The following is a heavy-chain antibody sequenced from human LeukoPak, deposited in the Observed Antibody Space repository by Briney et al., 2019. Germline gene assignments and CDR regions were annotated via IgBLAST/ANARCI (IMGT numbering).Heavy chain of an antibody. J-gene: IGHJ3*02. CDR2: IKQDGSEK. CDR3: ARARSGSYDSAFDI. CDR1: GFTFSIYW. Sequence: GGSLRLSCAASGFTFSIYWMSWVRQAPGKGLEWVANIKQDGSEKYYVDSVKGRFTISRDNAKNSLYLEMSSLRAEDTAVYYCARARSGSYDSAFDIWGQGTMVTVSS. D-gene: IGHD1-26*01. V-gene: IGHV3-7*01.